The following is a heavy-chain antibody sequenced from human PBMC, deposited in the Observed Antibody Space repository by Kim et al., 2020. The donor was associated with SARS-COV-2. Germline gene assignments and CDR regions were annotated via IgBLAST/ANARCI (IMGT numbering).Heavy chain of an antibody. D-gene: IGHD5-12*01. J-gene: IGHJ4*02. Sequence: ASVKVSCKASGYTFTTYNIQWVRQAPGQGLEWVGWINSGKGNTKYSRKLQGRVSISRDTSASTAYMELSSLGSEDTAVYYCVTGGGPAWGQGTLVTVSS. CDR3: VTGGGPA. V-gene: IGHV1-3*04. CDR1: GYTFTTYN. CDR2: INSGKGNT.